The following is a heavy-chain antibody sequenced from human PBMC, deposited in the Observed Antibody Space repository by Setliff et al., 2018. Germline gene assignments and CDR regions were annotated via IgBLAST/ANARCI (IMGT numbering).Heavy chain of an antibody. V-gene: IGHV3-23*01. D-gene: IGHD2-8*01. CDR1: GGSINNYY. J-gene: IGHJ4*01. Sequence: PSETLSLTCTVSGGSINNYYWSWIRQPAGKGLEWVATISGSAGSIHLADSVKGRFTISRDNSKNTLFLQMSSLRAADTAVYYCVKGTNVVMVYTGFDHWGQGTLVTVSS. CDR2: ISGSAGSI. CDR3: VKGTNVVMVYTGFDH.